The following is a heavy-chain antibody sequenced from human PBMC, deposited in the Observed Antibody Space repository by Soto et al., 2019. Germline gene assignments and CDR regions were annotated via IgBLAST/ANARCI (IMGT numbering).Heavy chain of an antibody. CDR3: ARPVEPFYYCGMDV. CDR2: ISYDGSEK. Sequence: QVQLVESGGGVVQPGRSLRLSCAAAGFTFSTYAMEWVRQAPGKELVWVALISYDGSEKYYADAVQGRFTVSRDNSKNTLYLQMNSLRPEDRAVYYCARPVEPFYYCGMDVWGQGTTVTVSS. J-gene: IGHJ6*02. CDR1: GFTFSTYA. V-gene: IGHV3-30-3*01.